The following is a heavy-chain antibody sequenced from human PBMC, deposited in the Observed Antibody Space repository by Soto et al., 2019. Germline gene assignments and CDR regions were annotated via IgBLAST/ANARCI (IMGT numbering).Heavy chain of an antibody. V-gene: IGHV1-18*04. CDR3: ARGGHCTNGVCYSGPNVCEI. CDR2: ISAYNGNT. D-gene: IGHD2-8*01. CDR1: GYTFTSYG. Sequence: ASVKVSCKASGYTFTSYGFTWVRQAPGQGLEWMGWISAYNGNTNYAQKLQGRVTMTTDTSTSTAYMELRSLRSDDTAVYYCARGGHCTNGVCYSGPNVCEIWGQGTKFTV. J-gene: IGHJ3*02.